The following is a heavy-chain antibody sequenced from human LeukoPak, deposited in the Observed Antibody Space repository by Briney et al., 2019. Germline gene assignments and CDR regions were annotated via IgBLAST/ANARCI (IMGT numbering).Heavy chain of an antibody. J-gene: IGHJ4*02. CDR3: ARVKRLHEPSFDY. D-gene: IGHD2-21*02. CDR2: IYYSGST. CDR1: GGSISSYY. V-gene: IGHV4-59*01. Sequence: SETLSLTCTVSGGSISSYYWSWIRQPPGKGLEWIGYIYYSGSTNYNPSLKSRVTISVDTSKNQFSLKLSSVTAADTAVYYCARVKRLHEPSFDYWGQGTLVTVSS.